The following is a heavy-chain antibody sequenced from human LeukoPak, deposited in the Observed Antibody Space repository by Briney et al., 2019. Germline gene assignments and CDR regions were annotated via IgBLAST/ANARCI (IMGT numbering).Heavy chain of an antibody. D-gene: IGHD2-2*01. V-gene: IGHV4-34*01. CDR1: GGSFSGYY. CDR3: ARGRDIVVVPAAHYYYYYGMDV. J-gene: IGHJ6*02. Sequence: SETLSLTCAVYGGSFSGYYWSWIRQPPGEGREWFGKINHCESTHYNPSLKSRVTISVDTSKNQFSLKLSSVTAADTAVYYCARGRDIVVVPAAHYYYYYGMDVWGQGTTVTVSS. CDR2: INHCEST.